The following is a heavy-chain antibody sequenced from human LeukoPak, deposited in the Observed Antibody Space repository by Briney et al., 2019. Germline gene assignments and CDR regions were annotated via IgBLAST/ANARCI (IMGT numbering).Heavy chain of an antibody. V-gene: IGHV4-39*01. J-gene: IGHJ4*02. CDR2: IYYSGST. Sequence: SETLSLTCTVSGGSISSSSYYWGWIRQPPGKGLEWIGSIYYSGSTYYNPSLKSRVTISVDTSKNQFSLKLSSVTAADTAVYYCTRGPPYIVVVTAIGFFDSWGQGTLVTVSS. D-gene: IGHD2-21*02. CDR3: TRGPPYIVVVTAIGFFDS. CDR1: GGSISSSSYY.